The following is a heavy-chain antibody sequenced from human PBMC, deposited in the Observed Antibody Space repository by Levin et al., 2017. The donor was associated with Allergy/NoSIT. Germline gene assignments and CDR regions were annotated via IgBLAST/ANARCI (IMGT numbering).Heavy chain of an antibody. Sequence: GGSLRLSCAASGFSFSSYALHWVRQAPGKGLEWVAFISYDGSDKDYADSVKGRFTISRDSSKNTLSLQMNSLTAEDTAVYYCALKNNFWRGLPLDYWGQGTLVTVSS. CDR2: ISYDGSDK. CDR1: GFSFSSYA. V-gene: IGHV3-30*04. CDR3: ALKNNFWRGLPLDY. D-gene: IGHD3-3*01. J-gene: IGHJ4*02.